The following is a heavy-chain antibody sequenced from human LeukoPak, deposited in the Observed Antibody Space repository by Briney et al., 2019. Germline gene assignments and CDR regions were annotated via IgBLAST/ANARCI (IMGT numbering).Heavy chain of an antibody. CDR2: ISAYNGNT. V-gene: IGHV1-18*01. CDR1: GYTFTSYG. J-gene: IGHJ3*02. D-gene: IGHD3-22*01. CDR3: ARDRSSSMIVVGDAFDI. Sequence: ASVKVSCKASGYTFTSYGISWVRQAPGQGLEWMGWISAYNGNTNYAQKLQGRVTMTTDTSTSTAYMELRSLRSDDTAVYYCARDRSSSMIVVGDAFDIWGQGTMVTVSS.